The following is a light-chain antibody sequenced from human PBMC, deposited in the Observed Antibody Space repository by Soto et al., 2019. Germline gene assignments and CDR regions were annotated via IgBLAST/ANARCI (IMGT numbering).Light chain of an antibody. CDR3: QQYDYSRT. CDR2: DVS. CDR1: QNVSTS. Sequence: DIQLTQSPSTLSASVGDSVTITCRASQNVSTSLAWYQHKPGEAPKLLMFDVSNLESGVPSRFSGSGSGTEFTLSISSLHSDDFATYYCQQYDYSRTFGQGTKVAIK. V-gene: IGKV1-5*01. J-gene: IGKJ1*01.